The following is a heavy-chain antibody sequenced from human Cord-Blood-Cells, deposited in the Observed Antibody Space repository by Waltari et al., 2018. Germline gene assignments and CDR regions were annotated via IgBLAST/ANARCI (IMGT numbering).Heavy chain of an antibody. J-gene: IGHJ3*02. CDR1: GYTLTELS. Sequence: QVQLVQSGAEVKKPGASVKGSCKVSGYTLTELSMHWLRQAPGKWLEWMGDFDPEDGETIYAQKFQGRVTMTEDTSTDTAYMELSSLRSEDTAVYYCATPNSGYDPDAFDIWGQGTMVTVSS. CDR2: FDPEDGET. D-gene: IGHD5-12*01. CDR3: ATPNSGYDPDAFDI. V-gene: IGHV1-24*01.